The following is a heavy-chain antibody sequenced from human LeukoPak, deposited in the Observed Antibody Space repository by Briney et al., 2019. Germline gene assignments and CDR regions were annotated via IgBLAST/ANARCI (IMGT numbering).Heavy chain of an antibody. Sequence: GRSLRLSCAASGFIFSTYAMQWVRQAPGKGLEWVAVISSDGSNKFCADSVKGRFTISRDNFENTLYLQMNRLRAEEKAVYYCAGDLLGGGSFDYWGQGTLVSVSS. D-gene: IGHD3-10*01. J-gene: IGHJ4*02. V-gene: IGHV3-30-3*01. CDR2: ISSDGSNK. CDR3: AGDLLGGGSFDY. CDR1: GFIFSTYA.